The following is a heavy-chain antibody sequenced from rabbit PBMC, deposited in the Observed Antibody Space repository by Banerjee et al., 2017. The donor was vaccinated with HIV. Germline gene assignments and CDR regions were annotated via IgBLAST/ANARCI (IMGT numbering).Heavy chain of an antibody. CDR2: IYTSTNST. CDR1: GIDFTSYYY. D-gene: IGHD8-1*01. J-gene: IGHJ6*01. V-gene: IGHV1S43*01. Sequence: QQLEESGGGLVKPGGTLTLTCKASGIDFTSYYYMCWVRQAPGKGLELIACIYTSTNSTWYANWVNGRFTISSSTSLNSVDLKMTSLTAADTATYFCARVEYAGYAGYGYFDLWGPGTLVTVS. CDR3: ARVEYAGYAGYGYFDL.